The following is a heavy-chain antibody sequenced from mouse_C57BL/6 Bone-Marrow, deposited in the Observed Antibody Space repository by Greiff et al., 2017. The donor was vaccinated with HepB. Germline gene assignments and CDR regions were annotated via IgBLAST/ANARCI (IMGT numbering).Heavy chain of an antibody. CDR2: IWSDGST. Sequence: VKLMESGPGLVAPSQSLSITCTVSGFSLTSYGVHWVRQPPGKGLEWLVVIWSDGSTTYNSALKSRLSISKDNSKSQVFLKMNSLQTDDTAMYYCARHQIYDGYYGAMDYWGQGTSVTVSS. J-gene: IGHJ4*01. CDR3: ARHQIYDGYYGAMDY. V-gene: IGHV2-6-1*01. CDR1: GFSLTSYG. D-gene: IGHD2-3*01.